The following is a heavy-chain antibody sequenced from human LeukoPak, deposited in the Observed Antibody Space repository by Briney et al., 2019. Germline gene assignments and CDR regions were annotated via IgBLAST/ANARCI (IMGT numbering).Heavy chain of an antibody. V-gene: IGHV1-2*02. CDR2: INPNSGGT. Sequence: ASVKVSCKASGYTFTGYYMHWVRQAPGQGLEWMGWINPNSGGTNYAQKFQGRVTMTRDTSISTAYMELSRLRSDDTAVYYCARYRGGGSYSAFDIWGQGTMVTVSS. J-gene: IGHJ3*02. CDR3: ARYRGGGSYSAFDI. CDR1: GYTFTGYY. D-gene: IGHD1-26*01.